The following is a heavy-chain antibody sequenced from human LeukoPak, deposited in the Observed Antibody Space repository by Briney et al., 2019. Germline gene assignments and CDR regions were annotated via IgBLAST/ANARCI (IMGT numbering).Heavy chain of an antibody. D-gene: IGHD3-22*01. CDR2: IYTNGST. Sequence: SETLSLTCTVSGGSISSGTYYWSWIRQPAGKGPEWIGRIYTNGSTNYNPSLKSRVTISVDTSKNQFSLKLSSVTAADTAVYYCAREYYYDNSDYFSLFDYWGQGTLVTVSS. CDR1: GGSISSGTYY. CDR3: AREYYYDNSDYFSLFDY. J-gene: IGHJ4*02. V-gene: IGHV4-61*02.